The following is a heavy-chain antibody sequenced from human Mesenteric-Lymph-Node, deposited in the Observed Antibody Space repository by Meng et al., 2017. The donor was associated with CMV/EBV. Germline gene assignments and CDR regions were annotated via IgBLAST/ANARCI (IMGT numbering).Heavy chain of an antibody. CDR2: MFSSGTT. V-gene: IGHV3-53*01. Sequence: GGSLRLSCAASGFTVSNNYMSWVRQAPGKGLEWVSVMFSSGTTYYADSVKGRFTIARDNSKNTLYLQMNSLRAEDTAVYYCARAGLRGGAILYWGQGTLVTVSS. J-gene: IGHJ4*02. CDR3: ARAGLRGGAILY. CDR1: GFTVSNNY. D-gene: IGHD3-16*02.